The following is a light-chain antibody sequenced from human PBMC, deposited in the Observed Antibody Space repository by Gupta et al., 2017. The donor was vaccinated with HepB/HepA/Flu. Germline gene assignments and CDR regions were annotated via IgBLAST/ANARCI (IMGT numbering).Light chain of an antibody. CDR3: QQYGDPLPEA. CDR2: GAS. Sequence: EIVLTQSPGTLSLSPGERATLSCRASQSLTNNYLAWYQQKPGQAPRLLIYGASSRATGIPDRFSGSGSGTDFTLTISRLEPEDFAVYYCQQYGDPLPEAFGQGTRLEIK. V-gene: IGKV3-20*01. CDR1: QSLTNNY. J-gene: IGKJ5*01.